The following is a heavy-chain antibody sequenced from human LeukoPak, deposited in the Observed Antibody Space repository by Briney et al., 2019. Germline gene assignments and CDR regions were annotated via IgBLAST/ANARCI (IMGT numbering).Heavy chain of an antibody. V-gene: IGHV3-23*01. CDR3: ARGQWPYGAFDL. D-gene: IGHD6-19*01. Sequence: GGSLRLSCAASGFTFSSYIMSWVRQAPGKGLEWVSLIGGSGDSTYYADSVKGRFTISRDNAKNSLYLQMNSLRADDTAVYYCARGQWPYGAFDLWGQGTMVTVSS. CDR2: IGGSGDST. J-gene: IGHJ3*01. CDR1: GFTFSSYI.